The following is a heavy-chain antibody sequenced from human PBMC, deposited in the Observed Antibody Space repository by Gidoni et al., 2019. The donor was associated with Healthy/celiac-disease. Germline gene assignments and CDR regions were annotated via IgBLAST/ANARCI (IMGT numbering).Heavy chain of an antibody. CDR2: IYYSGST. CDR3: ARLFSFAGDY. V-gene: IGHV4-39*01. J-gene: IGHJ4*02. D-gene: IGHD2-2*01. CDR1: GGSISSSSYY. Sequence: QLQLQESGPGLVKPSETLSLTCTVSGGSISSSSYYWGWIRQPPGKGLGWIGSIYYSGSTYYNPSLKSRVTISVDTSKNQFSLKLSSVTAADTAVYYCARLFSFAGDYWGQGTLVTVSS.